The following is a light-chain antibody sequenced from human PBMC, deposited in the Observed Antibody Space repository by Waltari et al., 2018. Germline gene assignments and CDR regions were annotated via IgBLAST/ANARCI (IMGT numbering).Light chain of an antibody. CDR3: QQSFSIPFT. J-gene: IGKJ3*01. CDR1: QAVSSY. Sequence: DIQMTQSPSSLSASVGDRVTITCRASQAVSSYLHWYQQKPGKAPNLLISAASSLQSGVPSRFTGSGSGTYFTLTISSLQPEDFATYYCQQSFSIPFTFGPGTKVDIK. V-gene: IGKV1-39*01. CDR2: AAS.